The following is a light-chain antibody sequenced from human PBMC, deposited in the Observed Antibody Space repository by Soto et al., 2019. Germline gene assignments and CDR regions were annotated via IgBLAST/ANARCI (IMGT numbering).Light chain of an antibody. CDR2: DNN. Sequence: QSVLTQPPSVSAAPGQKVTISCSGSSFNIGNNYVSWYQQLPGTAPKLLIHDNNKRPSGIPDRLSGSKSGTSATLGITGLQTEDEADYYCGTWDSSLSAGGVVFGGGTKLTVL. J-gene: IGLJ2*01. CDR3: GTWDSSLSAGGVV. V-gene: IGLV1-51*01. CDR1: SFNIGNNY.